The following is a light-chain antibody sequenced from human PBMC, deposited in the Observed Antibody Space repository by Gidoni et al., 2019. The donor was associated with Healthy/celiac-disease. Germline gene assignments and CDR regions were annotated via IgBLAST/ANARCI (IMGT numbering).Light chain of an antibody. J-gene: IGLJ1*01. V-gene: IGLV4-60*03. CDR3: ETWDSNTHV. Sequence: HPVLTQSSSASASLGSSAKLTCTLSSGHSSYIIAWHQQPPGKAPRYLMKLEGSGSYNKGSGVPDRFSGSSSGADRYLTISNLQSEDEADYYCETWDSNTHVFGTGTKVTVL. CDR1: SGHSSYI. CDR2: LEGSGSY.